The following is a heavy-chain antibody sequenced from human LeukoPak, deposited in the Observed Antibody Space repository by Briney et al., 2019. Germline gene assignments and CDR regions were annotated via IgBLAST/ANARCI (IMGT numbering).Heavy chain of an antibody. Sequence: PGGSLRLSCAASGFTFDDYGMNWVRQAPGKGLEWVSGITWSGGSTGYTDSVKGRFTISRDNAKNSLYLQMNSLRAEDTALYYCARDLPRFGELWENWFDPWGQGTLVTVSS. CDR3: ARDLPRFGELWENWFDP. CDR2: ITWSGGST. V-gene: IGHV3-20*04. CDR1: GFTFDDYG. J-gene: IGHJ5*02. D-gene: IGHD3-10*02.